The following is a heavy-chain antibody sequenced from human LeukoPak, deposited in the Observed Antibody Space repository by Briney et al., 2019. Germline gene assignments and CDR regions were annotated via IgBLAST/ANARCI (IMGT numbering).Heavy chain of an antibody. CDR3: ARDRGIAAAGRETYYYYMDV. V-gene: IGHV1-18*01. J-gene: IGHJ6*03. CDR1: GHTFTSYG. CDR2: ISAYNGNT. D-gene: IGHD6-13*01. Sequence: GASVKVSCKASGHTFTSYGISWVRQAPGQGLEWMGWISAYNGNTNYAQKLQGRVTMTTDTSTSTAYMELRSLRSDDTAVYYCARDRGIAAAGRETYYYYMDVWGKGTTVTVSS.